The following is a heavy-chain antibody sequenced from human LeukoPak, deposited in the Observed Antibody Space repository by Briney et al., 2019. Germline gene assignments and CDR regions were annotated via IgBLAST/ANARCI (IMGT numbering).Heavy chain of an antibody. D-gene: IGHD3-3*01. J-gene: IGHJ5*02. CDR3: ATGLGVAHTRSNWFDP. CDR1: GGSISSYY. V-gene: IGHV4-4*07. CDR2: IYTSGST. Sequence: PSETLSLTCTVSGGSISSYYWSWIRQPAGKGLEWIGRIYTSGSTNYNPSLKSRVTMSVDTSKNQFSLKLSSVTAADTAVYYCATGLGVAHTRSNWFDPWGQGTLVTVSS.